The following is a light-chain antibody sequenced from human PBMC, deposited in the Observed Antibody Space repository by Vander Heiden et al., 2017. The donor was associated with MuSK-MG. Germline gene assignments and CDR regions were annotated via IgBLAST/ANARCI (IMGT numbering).Light chain of an antibody. V-gene: IGKV1-39*01. Sequence: DIQMTQSPSSLSASIGDRVTITCRASQSITTFLNWYQQKPGKAPKLLIYAASTLQSGVPSRFRGSGSGTDFTLIISNLQPEDSATYYCQQSHSPPPPTFGGGTKVEIK. CDR1: QSITTF. CDR3: QQSHSPPPPT. CDR2: AAS. J-gene: IGKJ4*01.